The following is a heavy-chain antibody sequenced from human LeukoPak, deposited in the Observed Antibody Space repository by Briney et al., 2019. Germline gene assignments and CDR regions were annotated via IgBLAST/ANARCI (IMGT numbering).Heavy chain of an antibody. Sequence: GGSLRLSCAASGFTFSSYGMHWVRQAPGKRLEWVAVISYDGSNKYYADSVKGRFTISRDNSKNTLYLQMNSLRAEDTAVYYCAKDPYDSSGYYFPGAFDIWGQGTMVTVSS. CDR3: AKDPYDSSGYYFPGAFDI. J-gene: IGHJ3*02. V-gene: IGHV3-30*18. D-gene: IGHD3-22*01. CDR2: ISYDGSNK. CDR1: GFTFSSYG.